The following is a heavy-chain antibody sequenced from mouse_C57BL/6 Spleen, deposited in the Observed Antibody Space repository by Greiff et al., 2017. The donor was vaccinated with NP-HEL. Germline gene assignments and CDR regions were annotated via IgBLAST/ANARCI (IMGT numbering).Heavy chain of an antibody. J-gene: IGHJ2*01. CDR1: GYDFTNYL. Sequence: VQLQQSGAELVRPGTSVKVSCKASGYDFTNYLIEWVKQRPGQGLEWIGVINPGSGGTNYNEKFKGKATLTADKSSSTAYMQLSSLTSEDSAVYFCARGERQQRGYFDDWGQGTTLTVSS. D-gene: IGHD6-1*01. CDR2: INPGSGGT. V-gene: IGHV1-54*01. CDR3: ARGERQQRGYFDD.